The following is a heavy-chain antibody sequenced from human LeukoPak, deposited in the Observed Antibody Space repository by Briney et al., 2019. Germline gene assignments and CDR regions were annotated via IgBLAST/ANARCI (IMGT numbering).Heavy chain of an antibody. CDR1: GFSFSNYA. CDR2: ISTTGGNT. J-gene: IGHJ4*02. Sequence: HSGGSLRLSCAASGFSFSNYAMNWVRQAPGKGLEWVSAISTTGGNTYYADSVKGRFTISRDDSKSTLFLQMNTLRGEDTAVYYCAKKVASLYYFDYWGQGTLVTVSS. V-gene: IGHV3-23*01. D-gene: IGHD3-9*01. CDR3: AKKVASLYYFDY.